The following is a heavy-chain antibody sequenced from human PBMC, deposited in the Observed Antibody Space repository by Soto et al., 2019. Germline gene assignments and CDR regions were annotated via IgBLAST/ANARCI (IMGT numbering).Heavy chain of an antibody. V-gene: IGHV3-30-3*01. CDR2: ISYDGSNK. D-gene: IGHD2-2*01. CDR1: GFTFSSYA. J-gene: IGHJ6*01. Sequence: GGSLRLSCAASGFTFSSYAMHWVRQAPGKGLKWVAVISYDGSNKYYADSVKGRFTISRDNSKNTLYLQMNSLRAEDTAVYYCARDVPHCISTSCYYYYYGMDVWAQGTTVTVSS. CDR3: ARDVPHCISTSCYYYYYGMDV.